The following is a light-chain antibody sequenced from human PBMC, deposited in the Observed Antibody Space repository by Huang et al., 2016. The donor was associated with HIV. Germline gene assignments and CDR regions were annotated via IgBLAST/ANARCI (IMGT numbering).Light chain of an antibody. V-gene: IGKV3-15*01. J-gene: IGKJ2*01. CDR2: DAS. Sequence: DRVMTQSPVTLSVSPGERATLSCRASQSINTNLALYQQKPGQAPRLLIYDASTRAIDVPARFSGSGTEIQFTLTISSLQSEDFAVYYCQQYNNWPRTFGQGTKLEIK. CDR1: QSINTN. CDR3: QQYNNWPRT.